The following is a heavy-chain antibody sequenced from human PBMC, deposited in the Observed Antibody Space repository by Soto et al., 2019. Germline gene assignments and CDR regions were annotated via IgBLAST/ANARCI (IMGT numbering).Heavy chain of an antibody. J-gene: IGHJ4*02. V-gene: IGHV3-43*01. CDR3: AEDRGRRNRSGPFDY. Sequence: KGLEWVSRISWDGGSTYYADSVKGRFTISRDNSNNSRYLQMNSLRTEDTAFYYCAEDRGRRNRSGPFDYWGQGTLVTASS. CDR2: ISWDGGST. D-gene: IGHD6-19*01.